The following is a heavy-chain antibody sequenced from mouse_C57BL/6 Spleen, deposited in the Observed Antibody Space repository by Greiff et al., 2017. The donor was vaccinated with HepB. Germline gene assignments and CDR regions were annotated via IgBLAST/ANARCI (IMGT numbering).Heavy chain of an antibody. CDR2: IDPNSGGT. CDR3: ASSDYDGRGYYYAMDY. D-gene: IGHD2-4*01. J-gene: IGHJ4*01. CDR1: GYTFTSYW. Sequence: VQLQQPGAELVKPGASVKLSCKASGYTFTSYWMHWVKQRPGRGLEWIGRIDPNSGGTKYNEKFKSKATLTVDKPSSTAYMQLSSLTSEDSAVYYCASSDYDGRGYYYAMDYWGQGTSVTVSS. V-gene: IGHV1-72*01.